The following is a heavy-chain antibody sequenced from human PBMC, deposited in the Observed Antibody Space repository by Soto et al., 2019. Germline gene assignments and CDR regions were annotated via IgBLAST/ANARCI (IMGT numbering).Heavy chain of an antibody. D-gene: IGHD2-2*01. J-gene: IGHJ5*02. Sequence: GGSLRLSCAASGFTFSSYAMSWVRQAPGKGLEWVSAISGSGGSTYYADSVKGRFTISRDNSKNTLYLQMNSLRAEDTAVYYCAKGTYCSSTSCYVRWFDPWGQGTLVTVSS. CDR3: AKGTYCSSTSCYVRWFDP. V-gene: IGHV3-23*01. CDR2: ISGSGGST. CDR1: GFTFSSYA.